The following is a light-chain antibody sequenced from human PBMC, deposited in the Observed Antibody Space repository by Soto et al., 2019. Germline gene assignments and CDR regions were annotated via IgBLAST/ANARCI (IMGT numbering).Light chain of an antibody. J-gene: IGLJ2*01. Sequence: QSALTQPASVSGSPGQSITISCTGTSSDVGGYNYVSWYQQHPGKAPKLMIYEVSNRPSGVSNRFSGSKSGNTASLTISGLQAVDEADYYCSSYTSSSTYVVFGGGTKLTVL. CDR2: EVS. CDR3: SSYTSSSTYVV. CDR1: SSDVGGYNY. V-gene: IGLV2-14*01.